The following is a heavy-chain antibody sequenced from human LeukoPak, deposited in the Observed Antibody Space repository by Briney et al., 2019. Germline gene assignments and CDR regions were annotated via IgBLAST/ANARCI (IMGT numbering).Heavy chain of an antibody. D-gene: IGHD2-2*02. CDR3: ARERCSSTSCYKRLGAFDI. Sequence: GGSLRLSCAASGFTFSSYGMHWVRQAPGKGLEWVAVIWYDGSNKYYADSVKGRFTISRDNSKNTLYLQMNSLRAEDTAVYYCARERCSSTSCYKRLGAFDIWGQGTMVTVSS. J-gene: IGHJ3*02. CDR1: GFTFSSYG. V-gene: IGHV3-33*08. CDR2: IWYDGSNK.